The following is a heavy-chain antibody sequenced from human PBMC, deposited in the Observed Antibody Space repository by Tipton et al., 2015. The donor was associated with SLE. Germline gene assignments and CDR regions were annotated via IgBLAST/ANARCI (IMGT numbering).Heavy chain of an antibody. CDR3: ARGEVAVAGPDY. CDR2: MNPNSGNT. V-gene: IGHV1-8*01. Sequence: QSGLEVKKPGASVKVSCKASGYTFTSYDINWVRQATGQGLEWMGWMNPNSGNTGYAQKFQGRVTMTRNTSISTAYMELSSLRSEDTAVYYCARGEVAVAGPDYWGQGTLVTVSS. D-gene: IGHD6-19*01. CDR1: GYTFTSYD. J-gene: IGHJ4*02.